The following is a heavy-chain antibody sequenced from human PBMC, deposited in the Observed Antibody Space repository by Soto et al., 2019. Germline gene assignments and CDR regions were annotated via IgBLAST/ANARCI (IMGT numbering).Heavy chain of an antibody. Sequence: GSSVKLSCKSSGFTFTGYGISWARQAPGQGREWMGSISAYNGNTNYGLKLQGRVTTTTDTSTSTAYMELRSLRSDDTAVYYCASHYYDSSGYYPPAYWGQGSLDSVSA. J-gene: IGHJ4*02. CDR2: ISAYNGNT. V-gene: IGHV1-18*04. D-gene: IGHD3-22*01. CDR1: GFTFTGYG. CDR3: ASHYYDSSGYYPPAY.